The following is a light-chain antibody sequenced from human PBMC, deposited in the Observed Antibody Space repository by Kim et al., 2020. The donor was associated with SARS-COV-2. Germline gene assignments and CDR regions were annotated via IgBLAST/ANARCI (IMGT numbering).Light chain of an antibody. Sequence: EIVMTQSPVTLSVSPGERATLSCRASQSVSSNLAWYQQKPGQAPRLLIYDASNRVTGIPDRFSGSASGTDFTLTISRLEPEDFAVYYCQQYGSSPTTFGQGTKVDIK. CDR3: QQYGSSPTT. V-gene: IGKV3-20*01. J-gene: IGKJ1*01. CDR2: DAS. CDR1: QSVSSN.